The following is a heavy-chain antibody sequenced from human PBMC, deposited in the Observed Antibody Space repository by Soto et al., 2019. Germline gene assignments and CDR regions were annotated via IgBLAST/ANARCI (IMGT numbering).Heavy chain of an antibody. J-gene: IGHJ5*02. D-gene: IGHD6-13*01. CDR1: GFFFSDYA. Sequence: GGSLRLSCAASGFFFSDYAMSWVRQAPGKGPEWVSSISGSDVNTFYADSVKGRFTISRDNSKNVLYLKMSSLRAEDTAVYYCARHPERIAQIGWFDPWGQGTLVTVSS. V-gene: IGHV3-23*01. CDR2: ISGSDVNT. CDR3: ARHPERIAQIGWFDP.